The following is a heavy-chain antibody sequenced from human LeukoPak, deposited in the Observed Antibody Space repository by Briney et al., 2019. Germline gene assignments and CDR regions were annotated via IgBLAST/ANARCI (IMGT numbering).Heavy chain of an antibody. CDR3: ARSYRYYYDSSGYPTGQDY. D-gene: IGHD3-22*01. CDR1: GGSFSGYY. J-gene: IGHJ4*02. Sequence: SETLSLTCAVYGGSFSGYYWSWIRQPPGKGLEWIGEINHYGSINYNPSLKSRVTISVDTSKNQFSLRLSSVTAADTAVYYCARSYRYYYDSSGYPTGQDYWGQGTLVTVSS. V-gene: IGHV4-34*01. CDR2: INHYGSI.